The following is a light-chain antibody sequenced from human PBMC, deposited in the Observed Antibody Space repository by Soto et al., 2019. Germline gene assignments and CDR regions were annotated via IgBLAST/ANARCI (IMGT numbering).Light chain of an antibody. V-gene: IGKV3-20*01. J-gene: IGKJ5*01. Sequence: ERGLTQSPGTLSMSPGERATLSCRASQSVTSSFLAWYQQKPGQAPRLLIYGASSRATGIPDRFSGSGSGTDFTLTISRLEPEDFAVYYCQQYGSSPPATFGQGTRLEI. CDR1: QSVTSSF. CDR2: GAS. CDR3: QQYGSSPPAT.